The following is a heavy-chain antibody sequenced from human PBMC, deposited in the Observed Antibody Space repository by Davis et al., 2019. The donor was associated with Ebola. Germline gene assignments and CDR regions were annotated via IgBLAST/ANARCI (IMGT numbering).Heavy chain of an antibody. Sequence: AASVKVSCKASGYTFTTSAISWVRQAPGQGLEWMGWLSAYNGNTAYAQILQGRVTMTTDTSTGTAYMELRSLRSDDTAVYFCARTSIVGTTTTASDIWGQGTMVTVSS. V-gene: IGHV1-18*01. CDR2: LSAYNGNT. CDR3: ARTSIVGTTTTASDI. J-gene: IGHJ3*02. CDR1: GYTFTTSA. D-gene: IGHD1-26*01.